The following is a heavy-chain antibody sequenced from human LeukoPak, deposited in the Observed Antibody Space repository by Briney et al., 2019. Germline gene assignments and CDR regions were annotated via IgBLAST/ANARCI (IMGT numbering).Heavy chain of an antibody. V-gene: IGHV1-46*01. CDR3: VRAAELGGPGLKSSFGY. CDR2: INTGNSNT. Sequence: GASVMVSCKASGYTLTTYYIHWVRQASDQGLELMGIINTGNSNTVYAQKFQVRVTLTRDTSTGTVYMELFSLRSEDTAVYSCVRAAELGGPGLKSSFGYCGQGTLVTVSS. D-gene: IGHD1-26*01. CDR1: GYTLTTYY. J-gene: IGHJ4*02.